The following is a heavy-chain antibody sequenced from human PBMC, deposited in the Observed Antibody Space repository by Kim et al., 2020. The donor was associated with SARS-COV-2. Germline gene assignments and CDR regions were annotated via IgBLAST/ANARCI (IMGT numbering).Heavy chain of an antibody. CDR2: INHSGST. Sequence: SETLSLTCAVYGGSFSGYYWSWIRQPPGKGLEWIGEINHSGSTNYNPSLKSRVTISVDTSKNQFSLKLSSVTAADTAVYYCARGSLVTIFGVVNQLPRYYFDYWGQGTLAT. CDR1: GGSFSGYY. D-gene: IGHD3-3*01. CDR3: ARGSLVTIFGVVNQLPRYYFDY. V-gene: IGHV4-34*01. J-gene: IGHJ4*02.